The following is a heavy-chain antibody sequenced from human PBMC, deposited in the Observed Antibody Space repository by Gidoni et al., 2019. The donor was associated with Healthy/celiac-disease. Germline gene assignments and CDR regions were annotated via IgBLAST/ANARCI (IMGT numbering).Heavy chain of an antibody. CDR1: GYTFTSYY. Sequence: QVQLVQSGAELKKPGASVKVSCKASGYTFTSYYMHWVRQAPGQGLEWMGIIQPSGGSTSYAQKFQGRVTMTRDTSTSTVYMELSSLRSEDTAVYYCARADILTHRYYYGMDVWGQGTTVTVSS. CDR2: IQPSGGST. D-gene: IGHD3-9*01. J-gene: IGHJ6*02. CDR3: ARADILTHRYYYGMDV. V-gene: IGHV1-46*01.